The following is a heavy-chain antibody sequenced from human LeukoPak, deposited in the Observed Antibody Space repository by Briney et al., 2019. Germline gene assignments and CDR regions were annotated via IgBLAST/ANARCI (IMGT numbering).Heavy chain of an antibody. D-gene: IGHD4-23*01. V-gene: IGHV4-38-2*01. CDR3: ARRRETGNPYFDY. Sequence: PSETLSLTCAVSGYSISSGYYCGWIRQPPGKGREWILSIYHSGSTYYNPSLKSRVTISVDTSKNQFSLKLSSVTAADTAVYYCARRRETGNPYFDYWGQGTLVTVSS. J-gene: IGHJ4*02. CDR1: GYSISSGYY. CDR2: IYHSGST.